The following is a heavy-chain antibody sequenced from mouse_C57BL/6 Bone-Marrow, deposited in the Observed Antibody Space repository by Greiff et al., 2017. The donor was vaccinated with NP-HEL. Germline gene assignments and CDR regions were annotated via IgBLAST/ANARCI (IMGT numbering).Heavy chain of an antibody. V-gene: IGHV1-69*01. J-gene: IGHJ2*01. CDR1: GYTFTSYW. Sequence: VQLQQPGAELVMPGASVKLSCKASGYTFTSYWMHWVKQRPGQGLEWIGEIDPSDSYTNYNQKFKGKSTLTVDKSSSTAYMQLSSLTSEDSAVYYCARGGYYGSSDGRNYFDYWGQGTTLTVSS. D-gene: IGHD1-1*01. CDR2: IDPSDSYT. CDR3: ARGGYYGSSDGRNYFDY.